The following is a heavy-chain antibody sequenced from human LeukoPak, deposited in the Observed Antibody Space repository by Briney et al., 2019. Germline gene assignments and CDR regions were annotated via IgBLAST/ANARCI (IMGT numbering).Heavy chain of an antibody. CDR2: ISYDGSER. CDR1: GFTLSSYG. J-gene: IGHJ4*02. V-gene: IGHV3-30*18. D-gene: IGHD5-24*01. Sequence: GGSLRLSCAASGFTLSSYGMHWVRQAPGKGLEWVTVISYDGSERYYADFVKGRFTISRDNSRNTLYLQMDSLRVEDTAVYYCAKRGEMATKSLDYWGQGTLVTVSS. CDR3: AKRGEMATKSLDY.